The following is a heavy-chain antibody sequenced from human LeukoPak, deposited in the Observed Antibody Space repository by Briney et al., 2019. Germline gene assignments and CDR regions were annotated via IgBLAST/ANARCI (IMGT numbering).Heavy chain of an antibody. D-gene: IGHD3-3*01. V-gene: IGHV4-34*01. CDR3: ARVSRLSDFWSGYYGVYYYMDV. CDR1: GGSSSGYY. CDR2: INHSGST. Sequence: PSETLSLTCAVYGGSSSGYYWSWIRQPPGKGLEWIGEINHSGSTNYNPSLKSRVTISVDTSKNQFSLKLSSVTAADTAVYYCARVSRLSDFWSGYYGVYYYMDVWGKGTTVTVSS. J-gene: IGHJ6*03.